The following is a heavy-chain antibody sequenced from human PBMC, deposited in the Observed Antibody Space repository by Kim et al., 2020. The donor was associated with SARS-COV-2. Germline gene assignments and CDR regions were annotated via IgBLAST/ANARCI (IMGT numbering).Heavy chain of an antibody. CDR3: ARDHSNDYWPRKGRDV. V-gene: IGHV4-61*02. CDR2: IHVTVSP. Sequence: SETLSLTCTVSGGSLSSGGYYWSWIRQTAGKELEWIGRIHVTVSPNYNPSLKSRVSMSIDTSKNVFSLKLNSVTAADTAVYYCARDHSNDYWPRKGRDVWGERPAVPVS. CDR1: GGSLSSGGYY. J-gene: IGHJ6*02. D-gene: IGHD4-17*01.